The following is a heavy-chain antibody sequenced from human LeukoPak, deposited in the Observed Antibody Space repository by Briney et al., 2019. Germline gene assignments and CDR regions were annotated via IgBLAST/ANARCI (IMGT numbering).Heavy chain of an antibody. V-gene: IGHV1-8*02. Sequence: ASVKVSCKASGDTFTSYYMHWVRQATGQGLEWMGWMNPNSGNTGYAQKFQGRVTMTRNTSISTAYMELSSLRSEDTAVYYCARAPSIQNYDSSGYYYEWGQGTLVTVSS. J-gene: IGHJ4*02. D-gene: IGHD3-22*01. CDR2: MNPNSGNT. CDR3: ARAPSIQNYDSSGYYYE. CDR1: GDTFTSYY.